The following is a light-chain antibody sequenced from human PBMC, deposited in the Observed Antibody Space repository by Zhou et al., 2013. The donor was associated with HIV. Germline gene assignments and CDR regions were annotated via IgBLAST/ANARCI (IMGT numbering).Light chain of an antibody. CDR1: QSVSNF. V-gene: IGKV3-11*01. CDR2: DSV. Sequence: EIVLTQSPATLSLSPGERATLSCRASQSVSNFLAWYQQKPGQAPRLLIYDSVNRATGIPARFSGSGSGTDFTLTISSLEPADFAVYYCQQRSDLITFGQGTRLEIK. J-gene: IGKJ5*01. CDR3: QQRSDLIT.